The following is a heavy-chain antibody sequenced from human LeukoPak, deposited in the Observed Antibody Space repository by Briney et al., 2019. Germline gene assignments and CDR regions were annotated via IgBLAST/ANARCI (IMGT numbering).Heavy chain of an antibody. Sequence: GGSLRLSCAASGFTFSSYGMHWVRQAPGKGLEWVAFIRYDGSNKYYADSVKGRFTISRDNSKNTLYLQMNSLRAEDTAVYYCATTSSGYYYPTDYWGQGTLVTVSS. V-gene: IGHV3-30*02. CDR1: GFTFSSYG. CDR2: IRYDGSNK. CDR3: ATTSSGYYYPTDY. J-gene: IGHJ4*02. D-gene: IGHD3-22*01.